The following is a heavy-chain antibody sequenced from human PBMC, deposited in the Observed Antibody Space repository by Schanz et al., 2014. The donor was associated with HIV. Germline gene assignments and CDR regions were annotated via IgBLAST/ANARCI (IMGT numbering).Heavy chain of an antibody. CDR2: ISYDGSNK. CDR1: GLTFSSYG. CDR3: ARDWLGERDYYYGMDV. J-gene: IGHJ6*02. V-gene: IGHV3-30*03. D-gene: IGHD2-21*01. Sequence: QVQLVESGGGVVQPGRSLRLSCAASGLTFSSYGMHWVRQAPGKGLEWVAVISYDGSNKYYADSVKGRFTISRDNSKNTLYLQMNSLRVEDTAVYYCARDWLGERDYYYGMDVWGQGTTVTVSS.